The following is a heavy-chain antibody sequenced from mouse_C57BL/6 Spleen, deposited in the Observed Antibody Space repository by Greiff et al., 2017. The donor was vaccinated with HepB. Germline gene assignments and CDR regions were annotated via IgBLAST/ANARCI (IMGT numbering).Heavy chain of an antibody. V-gene: IGHV1-64*01. J-gene: IGHJ1*03. CDR1: GYTFTSYW. CDR2: IHPNSGST. Sequence: VQLQQPGAELVKPGASVQLSCKASGYTFTSYWMHWVKQRPGQGLEWIGMIHPNSGSTNYNEKFKSKATLTVDKSSSTAYMQLSSLTAEDSAVYYCTRRRDWYFDVWGTGTTVTVSS. CDR3: TRRRDWYFDV.